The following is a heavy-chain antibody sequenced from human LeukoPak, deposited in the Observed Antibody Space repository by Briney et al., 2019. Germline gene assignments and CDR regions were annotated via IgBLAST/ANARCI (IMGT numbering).Heavy chain of an antibody. CDR1: GFTFSSYA. V-gene: IGHV3-30*04. D-gene: IGHD2-2*01. CDR3: ASSVVPAAIDV. J-gene: IGHJ6*02. CDR2: ISYDGSNK. Sequence: GGSLRLSCAASGFTFSSYAMHWVRQAPGKGLEWVAVISYDGSNKYYADSVKGRFTISRDNSKNTLYLQMNSPRAEDTAVYYCASSVVPAAIDVWGQGTTVTVSS.